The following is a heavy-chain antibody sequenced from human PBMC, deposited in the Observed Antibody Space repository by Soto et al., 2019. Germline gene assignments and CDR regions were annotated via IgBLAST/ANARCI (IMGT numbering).Heavy chain of an antibody. V-gene: IGHV3-30*18. CDR3: AKDLWPARGSGSPLDY. J-gene: IGHJ4*02. D-gene: IGHD6-19*01. Sequence: QVQLVESGGGVVQPGGSLRVSCAASGFSFSSYAMHWVRQAPGKGLERVAGITYDGSNKYYADSVKGRFTVSRDTYKNTLFLQMNSLRVEDTAVYNCAKDLWPARGSGSPLDYWGQGTLVTVSS. CDR2: ITYDGSNK. CDR1: GFSFSSYA.